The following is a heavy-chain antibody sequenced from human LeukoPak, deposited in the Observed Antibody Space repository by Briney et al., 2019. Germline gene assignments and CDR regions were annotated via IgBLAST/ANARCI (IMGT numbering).Heavy chain of an antibody. V-gene: IGHV4-59*01. Sequence: SETLSLTCSVSGGSISGYYYNWIRQPPGKGLEWIGYIYYSGSTNYNPSLKSRVTISLDTSKNQFSLKLSSVTTADTAVYYCARSVVTLYWYFDLWGRGTLVTVSS. CDR1: GGSISGYY. J-gene: IGHJ2*01. CDR2: IYYSGST. D-gene: IGHD4-23*01. CDR3: ARSVVTLYWYFDL.